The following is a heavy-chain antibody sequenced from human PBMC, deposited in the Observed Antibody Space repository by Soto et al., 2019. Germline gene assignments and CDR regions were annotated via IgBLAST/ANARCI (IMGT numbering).Heavy chain of an antibody. J-gene: IGHJ4*02. CDR2: MSRTGDNT. CDR3: AKDQSISNPLYYFDF. V-gene: IGHV3-23*01. CDR1: GFTVSIYA. Sequence: EVQLLESGGGLVQPGESLRLSCAASGFTVSIYAMTWVRQSPGKGLEWVSSMSRTGDNTYYADSVKGRFTISRDNSKNTLYLQMNSLRAEDTAIYYCAKDQSISNPLYYFDFWGPGTLVTVSS. D-gene: IGHD3-3*02.